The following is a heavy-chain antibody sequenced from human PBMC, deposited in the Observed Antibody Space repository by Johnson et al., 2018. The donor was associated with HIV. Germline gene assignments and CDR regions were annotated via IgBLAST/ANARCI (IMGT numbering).Heavy chain of an antibody. CDR3: VKGMDSSSWYAFDI. D-gene: IGHD6-13*01. CDR2: IWYDGLNK. CDR1: GFTFSSSA. V-gene: IGHV3-33*06. J-gene: IGHJ3*02. Sequence: QVQLVESGGGVVQPGRSLRLSCAASGFTFSSSAMHWVRQAPGKGLEWVAVIWYDGLNKYYADSVKGRFTISRDNSKNTLYLQMNSLRVEDTAIYYCVKGMDSSSWYAFDIWGQGTMVTVSS.